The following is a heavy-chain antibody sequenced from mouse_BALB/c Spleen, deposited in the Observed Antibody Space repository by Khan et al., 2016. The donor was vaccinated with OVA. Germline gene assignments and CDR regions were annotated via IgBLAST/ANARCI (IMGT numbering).Heavy chain of an antibody. CDR1: GYTFTSYV. D-gene: IGHD1-1*01. V-gene: IGHV1S136*01. CDR2: ISPYNDGS. Sequence: EVQLQQSGPELVKPGASVKMSCKASGYTFTSYVMHSVKQKPGQGLEWIGYISPYNDGSKYNEKFRGKATLTSEKSSSTAYMVLSSLHSEDSAVYYCLRALYYYGSAYEWFAYGGQGTLVTVSA. CDR3: LRALYYYGSAYEWFAY. J-gene: IGHJ3*01.